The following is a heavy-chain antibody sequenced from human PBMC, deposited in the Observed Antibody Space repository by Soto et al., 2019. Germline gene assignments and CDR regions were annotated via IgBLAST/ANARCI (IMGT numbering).Heavy chain of an antibody. CDR3: ARPRYYDSSGYYPDDAFDI. CDR1: GYSFTSYW. Sequence: PGEPLKISCKGSGYSFTSYWIGWVRQMPGKGLEWMGIIYPGDSDTRYSPSFQGQVTISADKSISTAYLQWSSLKASDTAMYYCARPRYYDSSGYYPDDAFDIWGQGTMVTVSS. J-gene: IGHJ3*02. D-gene: IGHD3-22*01. V-gene: IGHV5-51*01. CDR2: IYPGDSDT.